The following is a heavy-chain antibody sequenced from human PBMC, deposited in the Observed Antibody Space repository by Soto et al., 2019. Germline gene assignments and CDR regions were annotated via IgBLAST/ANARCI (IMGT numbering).Heavy chain of an antibody. Sequence: QVQLVESGGDLVKPGGSLRLSCAASGFPFSDYYMSWIRQAPGKGLEWVSTIGSSSSYTNYADSVKGRFTISRDNAKNSLYLPMNSLRAEDTAVYYFARRRHTGYYNFWGQGTLVTVSA. D-gene: IGHD3-9*01. CDR3: ARRRHTGYYNF. CDR2: IGSSSSYT. V-gene: IGHV3-11*05. J-gene: IGHJ4*02. CDR1: GFPFSDYY.